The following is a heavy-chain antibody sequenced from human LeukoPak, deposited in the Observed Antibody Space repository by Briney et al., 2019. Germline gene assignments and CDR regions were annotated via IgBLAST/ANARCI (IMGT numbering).Heavy chain of an antibody. CDR1: GYTFTSYG. J-gene: IGHJ6*03. Sequence: GASVKVSCKASGYTFTSYGISWVRQAPGQGLEWMGWISAYNGNTNYAQKLQGRVTMTTDTSTSTAYMELRSLRSDDTAVYYCGRNSSGPGGYYYYYMDVWGKGTTVTVSS. D-gene: IGHD6-19*01. CDR3: GRNSSGPGGYYYYYMDV. V-gene: IGHV1-18*01. CDR2: ISAYNGNT.